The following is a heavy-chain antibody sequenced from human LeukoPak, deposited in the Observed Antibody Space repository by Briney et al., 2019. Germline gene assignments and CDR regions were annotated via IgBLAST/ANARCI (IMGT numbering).Heavy chain of an antibody. Sequence: SETPSLTCTVSGGSISSYYWSWLRQPAGKGLEWIGRIYTSGSTNYNPSLTSRVTMSVDTSKNQFSLKLSSVTAADTAVYYCARARYDILTGYSDDAFDIWGQGTTVTVSS. CDR2: IYTSGST. CDR3: ARARYDILTGYSDDAFDI. D-gene: IGHD3-9*01. J-gene: IGHJ3*02. CDR1: GGSISSYY. V-gene: IGHV4-4*07.